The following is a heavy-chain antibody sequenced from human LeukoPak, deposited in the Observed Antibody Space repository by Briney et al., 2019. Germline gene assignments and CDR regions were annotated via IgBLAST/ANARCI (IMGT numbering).Heavy chain of an antibody. Sequence: ASVKVSCKASGYTFTSYYMHWVRQAPGQGLEWMGIINPSGGSTSYAQKFQGRVTMTRDTSTSTVYMELSSLRSEDTAVYYCASSGHYGSGSYPPYFDYWGQGTLVTVSS. J-gene: IGHJ4*02. CDR2: INPSGGST. CDR1: GYTFTSYY. CDR3: ASSGHYGSGSYPPYFDY. D-gene: IGHD3-10*01. V-gene: IGHV1-46*01.